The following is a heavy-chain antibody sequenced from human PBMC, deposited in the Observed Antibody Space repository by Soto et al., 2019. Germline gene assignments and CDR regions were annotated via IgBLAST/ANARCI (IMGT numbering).Heavy chain of an antibody. D-gene: IGHD3-3*01. J-gene: IGHJ6*02. CDR3: ARGETTIFGVVIIMGGMDV. Sequence: PSETLSLTCTVSGGSISSYYWSWIRQPPGKGLEWIGYIYYSGSTNYNPSLKSRVTISVDTSKNQFSLKLCSVTAADTAVYYCARGETTIFGVVIIMGGMDVWGQGTTVTVSS. CDR2: IYYSGST. CDR1: GGSISSYY. V-gene: IGHV4-59*01.